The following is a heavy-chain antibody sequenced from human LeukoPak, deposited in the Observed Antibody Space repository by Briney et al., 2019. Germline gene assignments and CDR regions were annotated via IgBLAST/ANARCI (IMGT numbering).Heavy chain of an antibody. V-gene: IGHV5-51*01. CDR3: ARQDYYDSSGYYYEFDY. J-gene: IGHJ4*02. CDR1: GYSFTSYW. CDR2: IYPGDSDT. Sequence: GESLKISCKGSGYSFTSYWIGWVRQMPGKGLEWMGFIYPGDSDTRYSPSFQGQVTISADKSISTAYLQWSSLKASDTAMYYCARQDYYDSSGYYYEFDYWGQGTLVTVSS. D-gene: IGHD3-22*01.